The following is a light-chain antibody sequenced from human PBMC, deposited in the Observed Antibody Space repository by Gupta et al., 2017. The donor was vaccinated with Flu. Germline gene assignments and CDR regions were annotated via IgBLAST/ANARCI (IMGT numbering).Light chain of an antibody. V-gene: IGLV1-51*02. CDR1: SSNIGINY. CDR2: ENN. CDR3: GSWDSSLSAGV. Sequence: QSVLTQPPSASAAPGQTVSTYCSGCSSNIGINYVSWYQQLPGTAPKLLIYENNKRPSGIPDRFSGSKSGTSATLGITGLQTGDEADYYCGSWDSSLSAGVFGGGTKLTVL. J-gene: IGLJ3*02.